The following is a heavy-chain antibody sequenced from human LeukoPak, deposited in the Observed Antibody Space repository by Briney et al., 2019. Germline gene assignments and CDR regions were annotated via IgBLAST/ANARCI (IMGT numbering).Heavy chain of an antibody. V-gene: IGHV4-61*02. J-gene: IGHJ4*02. CDR3: ARSSIAVAGTGRSNSPDFDY. CDR1: GGSISSGSYY. Sequence: SETLSLTCTVSGGSISSGSYYWSWIRQPAGKGLEWIGRIYTSGSTNYNPSLKTRVTISVDTSKNQFSLKLSSVTAADTAVYYCARSSIAVAGTGRSNSPDFDYWGQGTLVTVSS. D-gene: IGHD6-19*01. CDR2: IYTSGST.